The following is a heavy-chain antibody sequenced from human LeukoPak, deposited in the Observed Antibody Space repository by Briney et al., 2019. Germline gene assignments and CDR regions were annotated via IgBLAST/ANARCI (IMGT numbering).Heavy chain of an antibody. Sequence: SCKVSGYTLTELSMRWVRQAPGKGLEWVAVMSHDGRNKYYADSVKGRFTISRDNPKNTLFLHMNSLRVEDTAVYYCARDEWGEGFGELSALVSMDVWGRGTTVTVSS. CDR1: GYTLTELS. D-gene: IGHD3-10*01. CDR2: MSHDGRNK. J-gene: IGHJ6*02. CDR3: ARDEWGEGFGELSALVSMDV. V-gene: IGHV3-30*04.